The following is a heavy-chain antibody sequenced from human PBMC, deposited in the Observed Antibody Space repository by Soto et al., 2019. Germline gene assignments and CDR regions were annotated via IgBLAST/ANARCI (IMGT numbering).Heavy chain of an antibody. V-gene: IGHV4-59*01. J-gene: IGHJ4*02. Sequence: SETLSLTCTVSGGSISGYYWSWIRQPPGKGLEWIGFIYYTGSTKYNLSLRSRVPMSVDTAKNQFSLQLNSVTAADTAVYFCAKYRRTDAEGYTFDYWGQGALVTVSS. CDR2: IYYTGST. CDR1: GGSISGYY. D-gene: IGHD2-15*01. CDR3: AKYRRTDAEGYTFDY.